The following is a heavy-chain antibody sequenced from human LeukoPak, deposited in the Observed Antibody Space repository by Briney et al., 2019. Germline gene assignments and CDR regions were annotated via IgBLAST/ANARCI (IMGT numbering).Heavy chain of an antibody. V-gene: IGHV4-61*09. CDR2: IYTSGST. D-gene: IGHD3-22*01. J-gene: IGHJ1*01. CDR3: ARGQFYDSSGYYYVIRYFQH. CDR1: GGSISSGSYH. Sequence: PSETLSLTCTVSGGSISSGSYHWIWIRQPAGKGLEWIGHIYTSGSTNYNPSLRSRVTISVDTSKNQFSLKLSSVTAADTAVYYCARGQFYDSSGYYYVIRYFQHWGQGTLVTVSS.